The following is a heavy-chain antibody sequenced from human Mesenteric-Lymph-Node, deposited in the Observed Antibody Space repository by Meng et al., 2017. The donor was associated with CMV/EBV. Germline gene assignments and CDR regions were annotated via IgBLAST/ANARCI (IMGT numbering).Heavy chain of an antibody. CDR2: ISSSGSTI. D-gene: IGHD6-13*01. Sequence: GGSLRLSCAASGFTFSDYYMSWIRQAPGKGLEWVSYISSSGSTIYYADSVKGRFTISRDNAKNSLYLQMNSLRAEDTAVYYCATFYSSSCFDHWGRGTLVTVSS. CDR3: ATFYSSSCFDH. V-gene: IGHV3-11*01. J-gene: IGHJ4*02. CDR1: GFTFSDYY.